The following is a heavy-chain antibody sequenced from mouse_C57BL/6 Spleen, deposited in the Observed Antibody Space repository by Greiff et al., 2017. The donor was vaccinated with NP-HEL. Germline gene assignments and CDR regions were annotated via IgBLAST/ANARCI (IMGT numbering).Heavy chain of an antibody. CDR2: ISDGGSYT. V-gene: IGHV5-4*01. Sequence: DVQLVESGGGLVKPGGSLKLSCAASGFTFSSYAMSWVRQTPEKRLEWVATISDGGSYTYYPDNVKGRFTISRDNAKNNLYLQMSHLKSEDTAMYYCARDQGYGDYFDYWGQGTTLTVSS. J-gene: IGHJ2*01. D-gene: IGHD2-10*02. CDR3: ARDQGYGDYFDY. CDR1: GFTFSSYA.